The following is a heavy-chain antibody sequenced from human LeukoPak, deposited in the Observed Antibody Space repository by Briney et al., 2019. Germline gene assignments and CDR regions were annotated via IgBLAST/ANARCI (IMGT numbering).Heavy chain of an antibody. Sequence: SETLSLTCAVYGGSFSGYYWSWIRQPPGKGLEWIGEINHSGSTNYNPSPKSRVTISVDTSKNQFSLKLSSVTAADTAVYYCARVRGGRYYYDSSGYLSFDYWGQGTLVTVSS. CDR2: INHSGST. CDR1: GGSFSGYY. V-gene: IGHV4-34*01. CDR3: ARVRGGRYYYDSSGYLSFDY. J-gene: IGHJ4*02. D-gene: IGHD3-22*01.